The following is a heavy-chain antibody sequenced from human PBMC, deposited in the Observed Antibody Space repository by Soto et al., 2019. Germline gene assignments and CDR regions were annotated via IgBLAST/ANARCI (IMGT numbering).Heavy chain of an antibody. D-gene: IGHD1-1*01. Sequence: QVQLQQWGAGLLKPSETLSLTYAVFGGSVNSGNYYWSWIRQPPGKGLEWIGEMSHSGGTHFNPSLKSRVTISLDTSKHQHSLKTSSVTAAHTALYYCTRVERGTATTVVDALDIWGPGTMVTVSS. CDR1: GGSVNSGNYY. CDR2: MSHSGGT. CDR3: TRVERGTATTVVDALDI. J-gene: IGHJ3*02. V-gene: IGHV4-34*01.